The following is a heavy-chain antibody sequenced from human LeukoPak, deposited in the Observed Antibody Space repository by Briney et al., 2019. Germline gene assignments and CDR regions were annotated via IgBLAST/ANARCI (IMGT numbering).Heavy chain of an antibody. J-gene: IGHJ5*02. CDR2: IAYDGSNK. Sequence: GGSLRLSCAASGFTLSSSGMNWVRQAPDKGLEWVAVIAYDGSNKYYAESVKGRFTISRDNSKNTLYPQMNSLRPEDTAVYYCARDAFWPVGFDPWGQGTLVTVSS. D-gene: IGHD3-3*02. CDR3: ARDAFWPVGFDP. V-gene: IGHV3-30*03. CDR1: GFTLSSSG.